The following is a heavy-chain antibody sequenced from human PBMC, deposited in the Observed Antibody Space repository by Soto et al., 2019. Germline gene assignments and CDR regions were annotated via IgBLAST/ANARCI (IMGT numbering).Heavy chain of an antibody. J-gene: IGHJ5*02. CDR3: ARDRFRGSSWYHWFDP. CDR1: GGSISSGGYY. D-gene: IGHD6-13*01. V-gene: IGHV4-31*03. Sequence: SETLSLTCTVSGGSISSGGYYWSWIRQHPGKGLEWIGYIYYSGSTYYNPSLKSRVTISVDTSKNQFSLKLSSVTAADTAVYYCARDRFRGSSWYHWFDPWGQGTLVTVSS. CDR2: IYYSGST.